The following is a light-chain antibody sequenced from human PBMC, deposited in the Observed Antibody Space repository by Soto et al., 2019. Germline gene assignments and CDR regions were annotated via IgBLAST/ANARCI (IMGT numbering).Light chain of an antibody. CDR2: GAS. CDR1: QSISSTF. Sequence: EIVLTQSPGSLSLSPGETATLSCRSSQSISSTFLAWYQQKPGQAHRLLIYGASRRATGIPDRFTGSVSGTDFTLTIRRLEPDDFAVYYCQQFESSVTFCLGTKVEIK. CDR3: QQFESSVT. V-gene: IGKV3-20*01. J-gene: IGKJ1*01.